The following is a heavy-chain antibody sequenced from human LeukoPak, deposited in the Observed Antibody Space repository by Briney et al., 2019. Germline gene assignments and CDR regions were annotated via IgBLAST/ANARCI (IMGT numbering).Heavy chain of an antibody. CDR2: ISGSGGST. CDR3: AKGDYYDSSGSHDY. J-gene: IGHJ4*02. CDR1: GGSISSGGYY. V-gene: IGHV3-23*01. Sequence: ETLSLTCTVSGGSISSGGYYWSWIRQPPGKGLEWVSAISGSGGSTYYADSVKGRFTISRDNSKNTLYLQMNSLRAEDTAVYYCAKGDYYDSSGSHDYWGQGTLVTVSS. D-gene: IGHD3-22*01.